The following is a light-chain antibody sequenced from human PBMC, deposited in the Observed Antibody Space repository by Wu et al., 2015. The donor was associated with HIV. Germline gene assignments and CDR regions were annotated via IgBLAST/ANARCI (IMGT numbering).Light chain of an antibody. CDR1: QSVSSN. CDR3: QQYDNWPRT. V-gene: IGKV3-15*01. Sequence: EIVMTQSPATLSVSPGERATLSCRASQSVSSNLAWYQQTPGQAPRLLIYASSIRATGIPARFSGSGSGTEFTLTINNMQSEDFALCYCQQYDNWPRTFGQGTNVEVK. CDR2: ASS. J-gene: IGKJ1*01.